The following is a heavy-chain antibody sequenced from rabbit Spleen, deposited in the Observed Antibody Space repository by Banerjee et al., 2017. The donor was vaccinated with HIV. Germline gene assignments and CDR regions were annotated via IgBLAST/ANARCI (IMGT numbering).Heavy chain of an antibody. Sequence: QSLEESGGDLVKPGASLTLTCTASGFALSGYYMCWVRQAPGKGLEWIACIDPGSSGFTYFATWAKGRFTCSKTSSTTVTLQMTRLTAADTATYFCARDTGSSFSSYGMDLWGPGTLVTVS. J-gene: IGHJ6*01. CDR1: GFALSGYY. CDR3: ARDTGSSFSSYGMDL. D-gene: IGHD8-1*01. V-gene: IGHV1S40*01. CDR2: IDPGSSGFT.